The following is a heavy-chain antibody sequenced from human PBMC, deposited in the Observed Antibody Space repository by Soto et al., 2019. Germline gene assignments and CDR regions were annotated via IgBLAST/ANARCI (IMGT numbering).Heavy chain of an antibody. CDR3: AKDTYYHDSSGYYIFDS. CDR1: GFTFSSFG. D-gene: IGHD3-22*01. Sequence: QVQLVESGGGVVQPGRSLRLSCAASGFTFSSFGMHWVRQAPGKGLEWVAGISYDGSNKYYTDSVKGRFTISRDSSKNTLYLQIDSLSGEDAAVYYCAKDTYYHDSSGYYIFDSWGQGTLVTVSS. J-gene: IGHJ4*02. CDR2: ISYDGSNK. V-gene: IGHV3-30*18.